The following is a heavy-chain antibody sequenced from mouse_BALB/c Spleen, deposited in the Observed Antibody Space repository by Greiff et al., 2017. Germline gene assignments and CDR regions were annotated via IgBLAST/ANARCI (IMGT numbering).Heavy chain of an antibody. CDR3: ARRLGLRGAMDY. CDR2: ISNGGGST. V-gene: IGHV5-12-2*01. CDR1: GFTFSSYT. J-gene: IGHJ4*01. Sequence: EVQRVESGGGLVQPGGSLKLSCAASGFTFSSYTMSWVRQTPEKRLEWVAYISNGGGSTYYPDTVKGRFTISRDNAKNTLYLQMSSLKSEDTAMYYCARRLGLRGAMDYWGQGTSVTVSS. D-gene: IGHD3-1*01.